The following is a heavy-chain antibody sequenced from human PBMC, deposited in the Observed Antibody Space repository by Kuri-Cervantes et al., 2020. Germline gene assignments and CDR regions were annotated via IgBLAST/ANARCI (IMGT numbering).Heavy chain of an antibody. CDR3: ARXIGLLAYCGXDCLGPFDY. V-gene: IGHV3-48*04. Sequence: GESLKIXCAASGXXXSSYSMXWVRQAPGKGLEWVSYISSSGSTXXXADSVKGRFXISRDNAKNSLYXQMNSLRAEDTAVYYCARXIGLLAYCGXDCLGPFDYWGQGTLVTVSS. CDR2: ISSSGSTX. J-gene: IGHJ4*02. D-gene: IGHD2-21*02. CDR1: GXXXSSYS.